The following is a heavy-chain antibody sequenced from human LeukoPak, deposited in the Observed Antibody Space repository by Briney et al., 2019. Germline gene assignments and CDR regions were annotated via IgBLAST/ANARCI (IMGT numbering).Heavy chain of an antibody. CDR2: INNDGSSP. Sequence: GGSLRLSCAAPGFTFSNERMHWVRQAPGKGLLWVSYINNDGSSPTYADSVKGRFTISRDNAKNTVYLQMNSLTVEDTGVYFCAKSDPPLPYWGQGALVTVSS. CDR1: GFTFSNER. J-gene: IGHJ4*02. V-gene: IGHV3-74*01. CDR3: AKSDPPLPY.